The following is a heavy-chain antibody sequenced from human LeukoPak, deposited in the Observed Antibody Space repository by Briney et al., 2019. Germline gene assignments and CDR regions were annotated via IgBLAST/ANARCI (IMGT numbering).Heavy chain of an antibody. CDR3: ATAGSGGAHVNAFDI. J-gene: IGHJ3*02. CDR1: GYTFTGYY. CDR2: INPNIGGT. D-gene: IGHD4/OR15-4a*01. Sequence: ASVKVSCKASGYTFTGYYIHWVRQAPGQGLEWMGWINPNIGGTNYAQKFQGRVTMTTDTSTSTAYMELRSLRSDDTAVYYCATAGSGGAHVNAFDIWGQGTVVTVSS. V-gene: IGHV1-2*02.